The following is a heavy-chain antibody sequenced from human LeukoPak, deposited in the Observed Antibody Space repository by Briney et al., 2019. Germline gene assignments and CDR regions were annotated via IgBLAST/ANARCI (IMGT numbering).Heavy chain of an antibody. CDR1: GFTFSNAW. V-gene: IGHV3-15*01. CDR2: IRRKSDGGTA. Sequence: NPGGSLRLSCAASGFTFSNAWMSWVRQAPGKGLEWVGRIRRKSDGGTADYAAPVKGRFTISRDDSKNTLYLQMNSLKTEDTAVYYCATLTTVRNPFDYWGQGTLVTVSP. J-gene: IGHJ4*02. D-gene: IGHD4-17*01. CDR3: ATLTTVRNPFDY.